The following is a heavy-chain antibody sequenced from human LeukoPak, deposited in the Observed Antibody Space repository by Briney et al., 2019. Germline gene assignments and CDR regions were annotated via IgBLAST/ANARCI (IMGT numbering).Heavy chain of an antibody. CDR2: ISAYNGNT. D-gene: IGHD5-18*01. CDR1: GYTFTTYG. CDR3: ARIYSYGNGVYYFDY. V-gene: IGHV1-18*04. Sequence: ASVKVSCKASGYTFTTYGISWVRQAPGQGLEWMGWISAYNGNTNYAQKLQARVTMTTDTSTSTAYMELRSLRSDDTAVYYCARIYSYGNGVYYFDYWGQGTLVTVSS. J-gene: IGHJ4*02.